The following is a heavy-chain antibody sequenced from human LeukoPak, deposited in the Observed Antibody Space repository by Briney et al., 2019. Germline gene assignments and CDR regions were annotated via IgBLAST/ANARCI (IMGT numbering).Heavy chain of an antibody. V-gene: IGHV1-69*06. CDR1: GGTFSSYA. CDR2: IIPIFGTA. Sequence: SVKVSCKASGGTFSSYAISWVRQAPGQGLEWMGGIIPIFGTANYAQKFQGRVTITADKSTSTAYMELSSLRSEDTAVYYCARESHTGYCTNGVCYSYWGQGTLVTVSS. J-gene: IGHJ4*02. CDR3: ARESHTGYCTNGVCYSY. D-gene: IGHD2-8*01.